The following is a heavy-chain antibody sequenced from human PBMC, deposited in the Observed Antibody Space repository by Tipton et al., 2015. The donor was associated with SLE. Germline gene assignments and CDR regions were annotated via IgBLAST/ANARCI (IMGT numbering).Heavy chain of an antibody. CDR1: GGSISSHY. D-gene: IGHD1-26*01. CDR3: ARARGWELLGAFDI. CDR2: IYYSGST. J-gene: IGHJ3*02. Sequence: TLSLTCTVSGGSISSHYWSWIRQPPGKGLEWIGYIYYSGSTNYNPSLKSRVTISVDTSKNQFSLKLSSVTAADTAVYYCARARGWELLGAFDIWGQRTMVSVSS. V-gene: IGHV4-59*11.